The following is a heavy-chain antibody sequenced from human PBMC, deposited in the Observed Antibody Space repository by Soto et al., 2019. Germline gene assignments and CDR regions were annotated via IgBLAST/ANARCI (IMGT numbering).Heavy chain of an antibody. CDR1: GFTFSSYA. V-gene: IGHV3-23*01. CDR2: ISGTAGST. CDR3: TRARHSSESDY. D-gene: IGHD3-22*01. Sequence: PEGSLRLSCAASGFTFSSYAMTWVRQAPGKGLEWVSAISGTAGSTYYPDSLKGRFTISRDISRNTLYLQVSSLRAEDTAVYYFTRARHSSESDYWGHGS. J-gene: IGHJ4*01.